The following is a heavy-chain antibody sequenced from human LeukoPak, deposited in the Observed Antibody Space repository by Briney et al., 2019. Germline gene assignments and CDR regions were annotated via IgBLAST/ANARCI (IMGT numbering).Heavy chain of an antibody. CDR1: GFTFSNAW. V-gene: IGHV3-15*01. D-gene: IGHD3-22*01. J-gene: IGHJ3*02. Sequence: GGSLRLSCAASGFTFSNAWMSWVRQAPGKGLEWVGRIKSKTDGGTTDYAAPVKGRFTISRDDSKNTLYLQMNSLKTEDTAVYYCTTGITMIVVVPIWGQGTMVTVSS. CDR2: IKSKTDGGTT. CDR3: TTGITMIVVVPI.